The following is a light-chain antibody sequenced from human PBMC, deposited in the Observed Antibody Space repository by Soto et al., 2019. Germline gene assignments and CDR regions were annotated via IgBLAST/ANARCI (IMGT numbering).Light chain of an antibody. CDR3: QQYGSLPPWT. V-gene: IGKV3-20*01. Sequence: EIVLTQSPGTLSLSPGERATLSCRASQSVSSSYLAWSQQKPGQAPRLLIYGASSRATGIPDRFSGSGSGTDFTLTISIREPADFAVYYCQQYGSLPPWTFAQGTKEEIK. CDR2: GAS. J-gene: IGKJ1*01. CDR1: QSVSSSY.